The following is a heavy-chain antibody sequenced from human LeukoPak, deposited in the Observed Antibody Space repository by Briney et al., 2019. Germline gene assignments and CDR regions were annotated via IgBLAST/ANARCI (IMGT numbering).Heavy chain of an antibody. CDR1: GGSIRSNTYY. J-gene: IGHJ3*02. V-gene: IGHV4-39*01. Sequence: SETLSLTCTVSGGSIRSNTYYWAWIRRPPGKGLEWIGTIHYSGSTYYNPSLKSRVTISIDTSKNQFSLKVNSMTAADTAVYYCASHSGKYRDAFEIWGQGTMVTVSS. CDR2: IHYSGST. D-gene: IGHD1-26*01. CDR3: ASHSGKYRDAFEI.